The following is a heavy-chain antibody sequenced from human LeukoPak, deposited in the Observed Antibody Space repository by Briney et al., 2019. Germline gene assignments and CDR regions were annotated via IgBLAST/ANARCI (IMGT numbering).Heavy chain of an antibody. CDR3: ARDHESGGYSGYDXXDY. CDR2: IYYSGST. J-gene: IGHJ4*02. V-gene: IGHV4-59*01. CDR1: GGSINSYY. Sequence: PSETLSLTCTVSGGSINSYYWSWIRQPPGKGLEWIGYIYYSGSTKYNPSLKSRVTISIDTSKNQFSLKLSSVTAADTAVYYCARDHESGGYSGYDXXDYXXXGTXVTVSS. D-gene: IGHD5-12*01.